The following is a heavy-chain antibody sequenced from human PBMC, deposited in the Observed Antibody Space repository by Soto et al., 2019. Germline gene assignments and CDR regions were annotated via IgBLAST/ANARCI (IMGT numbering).Heavy chain of an antibody. D-gene: IGHD2-21*02. CDR2: IYYDGSP. Sequence: SETLSLTCSVSGGSINIYSHYWGWIRQPPGKGLEWIASIYYDGSPYYNPSLKSRVTISVDTSRNQFSLKWSSVTAADTAVYYCARDLWGYCGTDCYPLDVWGQGTTVTVS. V-gene: IGHV4-39*07. CDR1: GGSINIYSHY. J-gene: IGHJ6*02. CDR3: ARDLWGYCGTDCYPLDV.